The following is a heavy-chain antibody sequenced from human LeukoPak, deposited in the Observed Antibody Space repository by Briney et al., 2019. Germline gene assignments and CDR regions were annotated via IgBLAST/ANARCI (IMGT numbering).Heavy chain of an antibody. J-gene: IGHJ4*02. V-gene: IGHV3-11*04. D-gene: IGHD3-9*01. CDR2: ISSSGSTI. CDR1: GFTFSDYY. CDR3: ASSPELRYFDWLYPSDY. Sequence: PGGSLRLSCAASGFTFSDYYMSWIRQAPGKGLEWVSYISSSGSTIYYADSVKGRFTISRDNAKNSLYLQMNSLRAEDTAVYYCASSPELRYFDWLYPSDYWGQGTLVTVSS.